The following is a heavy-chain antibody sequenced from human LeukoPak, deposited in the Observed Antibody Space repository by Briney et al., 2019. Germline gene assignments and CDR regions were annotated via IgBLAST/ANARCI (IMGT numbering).Heavy chain of an antibody. Sequence: PGGSPRLSCAASGFTFSSYAMHWVRQAPGKGLEWVAVISYDGSNKYYADSVKGRFTISRDNSKNTLYLQMNSLRAEDTAVYYCATQGDYRGQGTLVTVSS. CDR3: ATQGDY. CDR1: GFTFSSYA. CDR2: ISYDGSNK. V-gene: IGHV3-30*01. J-gene: IGHJ4*02.